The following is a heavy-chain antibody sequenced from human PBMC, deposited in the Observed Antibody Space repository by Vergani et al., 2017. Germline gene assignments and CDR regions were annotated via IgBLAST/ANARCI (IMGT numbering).Heavy chain of an antibody. CDR2: IYYSGST. V-gene: IGHV4-39*07. J-gene: IGHJ5*01. CDR3: ARVLRQLTPASTFDS. CDR1: GGSISSSSYY. Sequence: QLQLQESGPGLVKPSETLSLTCTVSGGSISSSSYYWGWIRQPPGKGLEWIGSIYYSGSTYYNPSLKSRVTISVDTSKNQFSLKLSSVTAADTAVYYCARVLRQLTPASTFDSWGQGTLVTVSS. D-gene: IGHD2-15*01.